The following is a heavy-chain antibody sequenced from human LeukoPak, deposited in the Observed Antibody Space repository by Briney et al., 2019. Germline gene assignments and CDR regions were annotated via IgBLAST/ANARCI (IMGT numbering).Heavy chain of an antibody. Sequence: PSETMSLTCTVSGYSISSGYYWGWIRQPPGKGLEWIGSIYHSGSTYYNPSLKSRVTISVDTSKNQFSLKLSSVTAADTAVYYCASGTLGSLDYWGQGTLVTVSS. J-gene: IGHJ4*02. CDR2: IYHSGST. D-gene: IGHD3-16*01. CDR1: GYSISSGYY. CDR3: ASGTLGSLDY. V-gene: IGHV4-38-2*02.